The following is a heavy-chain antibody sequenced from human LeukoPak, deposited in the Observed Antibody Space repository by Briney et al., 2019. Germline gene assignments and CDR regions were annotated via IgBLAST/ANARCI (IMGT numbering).Heavy chain of an antibody. Sequence: ASVKVSCKASGYTFTGYYMHWVRQAPGQGLEWMGWINPNSGGTNYAQKFQGRVTMTRDTSNSTAYMELSRLRSDDTAVYYCARSYGSGTPFDYWGQGTLVTVSS. D-gene: IGHD3-10*01. J-gene: IGHJ4*02. CDR1: GYTFTGYY. CDR3: ARSYGSGTPFDY. V-gene: IGHV1-2*02. CDR2: INPNSGGT.